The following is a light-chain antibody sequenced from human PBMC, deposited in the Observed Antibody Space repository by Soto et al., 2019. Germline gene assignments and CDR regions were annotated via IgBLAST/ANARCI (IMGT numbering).Light chain of an antibody. CDR1: QSISRD. V-gene: IGKV1-39*01. Sequence: DIQMTQSPFSLSASVGDRVTITCRASQSISRDLNWYQQKPGKAPKLLIYAASSLQSGVPSRFSGSGSGTDFTLTISSLQPEDFATYYCQQSYSALWGTCGQGTKVDIK. J-gene: IGKJ1*01. CDR3: QQSYSALWGT. CDR2: AAS.